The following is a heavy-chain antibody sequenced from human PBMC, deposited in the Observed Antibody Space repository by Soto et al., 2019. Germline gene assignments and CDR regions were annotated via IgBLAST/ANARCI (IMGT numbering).Heavy chain of an antibody. CDR2: INHSGST. CDR1: GGSFSGYY. D-gene: IGHD2-2*01. J-gene: IGHJ5*02. V-gene: IGHV4-34*01. CDR3: ARLPKIVVVPAAMRFDP. Sequence: QVQLQQWGAGLLKPSETLSLTCAVYGGSFSGYYWSWIRQPPGKGLEWIGEINHSGSTNYNPSLKSRVTISVDTSKNQFSLKLSSVTAADTAVYYCARLPKIVVVPAAMRFDPWGQGTLVTVSS.